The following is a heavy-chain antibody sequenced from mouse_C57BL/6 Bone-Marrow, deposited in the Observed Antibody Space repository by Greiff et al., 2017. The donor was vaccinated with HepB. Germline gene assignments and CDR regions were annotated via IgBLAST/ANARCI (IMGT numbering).Heavy chain of an antibody. Sequence: RVESGASVKIPCKASGYTFTDYNMDWVKQSHGKSLEWIGDINPNNGGTIYNQKFKGKATLTVDKSSSTAYMELRSLTSEDTAVYYCARRAMATTGGYYAMDYWGQGTSVTVSS. J-gene: IGHJ4*01. CDR1: GYTFTDYN. CDR2: INPNNGGT. D-gene: IGHD2-2*01. V-gene: IGHV1-18*01. CDR3: ARRAMATTGGYYAMDY.